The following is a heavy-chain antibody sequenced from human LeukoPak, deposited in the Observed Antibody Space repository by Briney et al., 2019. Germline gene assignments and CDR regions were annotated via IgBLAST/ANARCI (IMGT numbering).Heavy chain of an antibody. V-gene: IGHV4-59*08. CDR1: GGSINVYY. D-gene: IGHD3-16*01. CDR3: ARRRLGDAFDV. CDR2: IYYSGST. J-gene: IGHJ3*01. Sequence: SETLSLTCTVSGGSINVYYWTWIRQPPGKGLEWIGYIYYSGSTNYNPSLKSRVTLSVHTSKNQFSLRLSSVTAADTAMYYCARRRLGDAFDVWGQGTIVAVSS.